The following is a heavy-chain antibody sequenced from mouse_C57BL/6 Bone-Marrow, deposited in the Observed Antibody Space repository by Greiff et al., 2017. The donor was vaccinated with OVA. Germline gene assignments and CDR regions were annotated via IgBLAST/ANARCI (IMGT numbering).Heavy chain of an antibody. D-gene: IGHD1-1*02. CDR3: ARHGGSSYWYFDV. V-gene: IGHV5-15*01. CDR1: GFTFSDYG. CDR2: ISNLAYSI. Sequence: EVKLMESGGGLVQPGGSLKLSCAASGFTFSDYGMAWVRQAPRKGPEWVAFISNLAYSIYYADTVTGRFTISRENAKNTLYLEMSSLRSEETAMYYCARHGGSSYWYFDVWGTGTTVTVSS. J-gene: IGHJ1*03.